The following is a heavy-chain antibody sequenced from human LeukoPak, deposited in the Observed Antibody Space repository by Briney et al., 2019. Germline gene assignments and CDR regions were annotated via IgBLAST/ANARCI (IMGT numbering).Heavy chain of an antibody. CDR1: GFTFSSYS. CDR3: AREVVGATGEY. D-gene: IGHD1-26*01. CDR2: ISSSSSYI. J-gene: IGHJ4*02. V-gene: IGHV3-21*01. Sequence: GGSLRLSCAASGFTFSSYSMNWVRQAPGKGLEWVSSISSSSSYIYYADSVKGRFTISRDNDKNSLYLQMNSLRAEDTAVYYCAREVVGATGEYWGQGTLVTVSS.